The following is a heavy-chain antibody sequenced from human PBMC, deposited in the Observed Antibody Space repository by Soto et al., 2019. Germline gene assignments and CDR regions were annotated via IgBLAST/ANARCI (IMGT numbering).Heavy chain of an antibody. J-gene: IGHJ4*02. CDR2: ISGSGGST. CDR3: AKDLPYNSGWPAQGN. D-gene: IGHD6-19*01. Sequence: GGSLRLSCAASGFTFTNHAMSWVRQAPGKGLEWVSAISGSGGSTYYADSVEGRFTSSRDNSKSTLYLQMNSLRDEDTAVYYCAKDLPYNSGWPAQGNWGQGTLVTVSS. CDR1: GFTFTNHA. V-gene: IGHV3-23*01.